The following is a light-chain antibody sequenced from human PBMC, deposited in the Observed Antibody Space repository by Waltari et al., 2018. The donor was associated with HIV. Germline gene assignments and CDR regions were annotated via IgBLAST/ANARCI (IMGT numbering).Light chain of an antibody. V-gene: IGLV2-14*01. CDR2: EVT. J-gene: IGLJ1*01. CDR1: SSDVGGYNF. Sequence: QSALTQPASVSGSPGQSITISCPGTSSDVGGYNFVSWYQQHPGKAPKLVIYEVTNRPSGVSNRFSGSKSGNTASLTISGLQAEDEADYYCYSYTNSHTRVFGTG. CDR3: YSYTNSHTRV.